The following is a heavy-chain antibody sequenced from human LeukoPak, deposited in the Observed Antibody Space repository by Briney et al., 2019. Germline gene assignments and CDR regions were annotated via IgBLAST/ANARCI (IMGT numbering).Heavy chain of an antibody. CDR1: GGSISTYY. J-gene: IGHJ3*02. D-gene: IGHD2-21*02. V-gene: IGHV4-59*08. Sequence: SETLSLTCTVSGGSISTYYWNWIRQPPGKGLEWIGYIYYTGSTNYNPSLKSRVTMSLDTSKNQFSLKLSPVTAADTAVYYCVRRVVVTAISQDAFDIRGQGTMVTVSS. CDR2: IYYTGST. CDR3: VRRVVVTAISQDAFDI.